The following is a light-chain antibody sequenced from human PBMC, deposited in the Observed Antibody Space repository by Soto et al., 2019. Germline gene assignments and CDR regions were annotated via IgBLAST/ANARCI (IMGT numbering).Light chain of an antibody. J-gene: IGKJ1*01. Sequence: EIVLTQXPXTXXLXXXEXXTLXCRASQSVSNNYLAWYQQKPGQAPRLLIYSASNRAAGIPDRFGGRGSGTDFTLTISRLEPEDFAVYYCHHYGSSPGTFGQGTKVDI. CDR1: QSVSNNY. CDR2: SAS. V-gene: IGKV3-20*01. CDR3: HHYGSSPGT.